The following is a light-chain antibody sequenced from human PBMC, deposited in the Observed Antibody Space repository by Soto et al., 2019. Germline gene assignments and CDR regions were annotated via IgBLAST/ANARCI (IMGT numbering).Light chain of an antibody. CDR1: QGIGNY. Sequence: DIQMTQSPSSLSASVGDRVTITCRAIQGIGNYFAWYQQIPGSVPTLLIYAASTLQSGVPSQYSGSGSGTALTLSISSLQPEDVATYYYQNYNSAPRTFGQGTKVEIK. CDR2: AAS. CDR3: QNYNSAPRT. V-gene: IGKV1-27*01. J-gene: IGKJ1*01.